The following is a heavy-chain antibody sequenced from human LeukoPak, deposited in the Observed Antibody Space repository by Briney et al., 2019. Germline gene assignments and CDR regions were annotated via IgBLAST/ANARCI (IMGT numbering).Heavy chain of an antibody. D-gene: IGHD5-12*01. Sequence: SETLSLTCAVYGGSFSGYYWSWIRQPPGKGLEWIGEINHSGSTNYNPSLKSRVTISVDTSKNQFSLKLSSVTAADTAVYYCASSGIYYYYGMDVWGQGTTVTVSS. V-gene: IGHV4-34*01. CDR2: INHSGST. J-gene: IGHJ6*02. CDR3: ASSGIYYYYGMDV. CDR1: GGSFSGYY.